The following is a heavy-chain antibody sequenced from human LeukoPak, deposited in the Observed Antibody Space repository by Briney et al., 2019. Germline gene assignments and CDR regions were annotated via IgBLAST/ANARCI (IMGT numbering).Heavy chain of an antibody. Sequence: ASETLSLTCTVSGDSITSGGYYWSWIRQRPGKGLEWIGYIYKTGSTYYNPSLKGRVTMSVDTSRNQFSLKVNSVTAADTAVYYCARDVLRWGQGTLVTVSS. J-gene: IGHJ4*02. CDR1: GDSITSGGYY. CDR2: IYKTGST. CDR3: ARDVLR. V-gene: IGHV4-31*03.